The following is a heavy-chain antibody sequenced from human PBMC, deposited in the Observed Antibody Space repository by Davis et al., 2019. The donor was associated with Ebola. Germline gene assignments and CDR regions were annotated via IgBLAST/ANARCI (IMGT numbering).Heavy chain of an antibody. CDR3: ARGTTTMVQPPNDYYGMDV. Sequence: SVKVSCKASGGTFSSYAISWVRQAPGQGLEWMGGIIPIFGTANYAQKFQGRVTITADESTSTAYMELSSLRSEDTAVYYCARGTTTMVQPPNDYYGMDVWGQGTTVTVSS. V-gene: IGHV1-69*13. CDR1: GGTFSSYA. D-gene: IGHD3-10*01. CDR2: IIPIFGTA. J-gene: IGHJ6*02.